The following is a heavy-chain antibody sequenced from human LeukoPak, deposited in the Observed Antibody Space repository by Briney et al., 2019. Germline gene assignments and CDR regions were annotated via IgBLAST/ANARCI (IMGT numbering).Heavy chain of an antibody. J-gene: IGHJ4*02. CDR1: GGTFSSFG. D-gene: IGHD3-22*01. Sequence: GASVKVSCKTSGGTFSSFGISWVRQAPGQGLEWMGWINTNTGNPTYAQGFTGRIVFSLDTSVSTAYLQISSLKAEDSAVYYCAKNGLGAVVKTDWGQGTLVTVSS. CDR2: INTNTGNP. CDR3: AKNGLGAVVKTD. V-gene: IGHV7-4-1*02.